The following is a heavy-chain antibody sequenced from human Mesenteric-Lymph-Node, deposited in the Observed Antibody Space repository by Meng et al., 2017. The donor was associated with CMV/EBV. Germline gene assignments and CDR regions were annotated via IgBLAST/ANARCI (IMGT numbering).Heavy chain of an antibody. CDR2: IYHSGST. D-gene: IGHD1-26*01. J-gene: IGHJ4*02. V-gene: IGHV4-4*02. CDR3: AVSVGTTTRFDF. Sequence: CAVSGASISSNNWWSWGRQPPGKGLEWIGKIYHSGSTNYKPSLKSRVTISVDKSKNQFSLKVNSVTAADTAVYYCAVSVGTTTRFDFWGQGTLVTVSS. CDR1: GASISSNNW.